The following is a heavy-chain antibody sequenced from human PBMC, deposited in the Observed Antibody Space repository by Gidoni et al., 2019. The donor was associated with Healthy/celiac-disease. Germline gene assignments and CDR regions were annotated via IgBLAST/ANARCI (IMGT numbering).Heavy chain of an antibody. Sequence: EVQLVESGGGLVKPGGSLRLSCADSGFSLSNSWMSCVRQAPGKGLEWVGRIKSKTYGGTTYYAAPVKGRFTISSDDSKNTRDLQMNSLKTEDTSVYYCTTDLAVAGWVIDYWGQGTLVTVSS. CDR1: GFSLSNSW. D-gene: IGHD6-19*01. J-gene: IGHJ4*02. CDR2: IKSKTYGGTT. CDR3: TTDLAVAGWVIDY. V-gene: IGHV3-15*01.